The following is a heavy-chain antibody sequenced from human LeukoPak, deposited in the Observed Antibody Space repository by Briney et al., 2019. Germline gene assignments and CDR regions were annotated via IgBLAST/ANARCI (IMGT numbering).Heavy chain of an antibody. J-gene: IGHJ3*02. CDR3: TIFVVADSDAFEI. Sequence: SETLSLTCTVSGGSISGSYWSWIRQPPGKGLEWIGYILYSGSTNYNPSLESRVTISVDTSKNQFSLRLTSVTAADTALYFCTIFVVADSDAFEIWGQGTMVTVSS. CDR1: GGSISGSY. D-gene: IGHD3-3*02. V-gene: IGHV4-59*08. CDR2: ILYSGST.